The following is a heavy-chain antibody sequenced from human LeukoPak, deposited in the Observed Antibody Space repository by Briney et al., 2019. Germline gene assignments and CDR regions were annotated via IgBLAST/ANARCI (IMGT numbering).Heavy chain of an antibody. V-gene: IGHV4-30-4*01. J-gene: IGHJ4*02. CDR2: ILYSGST. Sequence: SETLSLTCNVSGGSVSSGDSYWSWIRQPPGNGLEWIGCILYSGSTYYDPSLKSRISILMDTSKNQFSLKLSSVTTADTAVYYCATGYYDFWSGRSTPYQFDYWGQGSLVTVSS. D-gene: IGHD3-3*01. CDR3: ATGYYDFWSGRSTPYQFDY. CDR1: GGSVSSGDSY.